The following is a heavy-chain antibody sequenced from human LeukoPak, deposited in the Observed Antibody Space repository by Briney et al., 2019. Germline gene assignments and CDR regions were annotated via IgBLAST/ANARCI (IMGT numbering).Heavy chain of an antibody. CDR2: IYYSEST. CDR1: GGSISSSSYY. V-gene: IGHV4-39*01. J-gene: IGHJ4*02. Sequence: SEPLSLTCTVSGGSISSSSYYWGWIRQPPGKGLEWIGSIYYSESTYYNPSLKSRVTISVDTSKNQFSLKLSSVTAADTAVYYCARHARSIVVVVAASSPFDYWGQGTLVTVSS. D-gene: IGHD2-15*01. CDR3: ARHARSIVVVVAASSPFDY.